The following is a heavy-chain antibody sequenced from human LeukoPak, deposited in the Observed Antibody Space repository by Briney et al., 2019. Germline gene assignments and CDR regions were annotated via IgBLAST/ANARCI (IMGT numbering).Heavy chain of an antibody. J-gene: IGHJ3*02. CDR2: ISVYNGNT. CDR3: ARGYQLLDAFDI. D-gene: IGHD2-2*01. CDR1: GYTFTSYR. Sequence: ASVKFSCKASGYTFTSYRISWVRQAPGQGLEWMGWISVYNGNTNYAQKLQGRVTMTTDTSTSTAYMELRSLRSDDTAVYYCARGYQLLDAFDIWGQGTMVTVSS. V-gene: IGHV1-18*01.